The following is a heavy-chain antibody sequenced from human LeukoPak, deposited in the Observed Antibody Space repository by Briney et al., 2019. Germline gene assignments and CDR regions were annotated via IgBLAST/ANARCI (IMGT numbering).Heavy chain of an antibody. CDR2: ITGSGDTT. J-gene: IGHJ4*02. V-gene: IGHV3-23*01. CDR3: AKWGDYDILTGYYVSDF. Sequence: GGSLRLSCAASGFIFRNYAMSWVRQAPGKGLEWVSAITGSGDTTYYADSVKGRFTISRDNSKTPLYVEMNTLRAEDTAVYYCAKWGDYDILTGYYVSDFWGQGTLVTVS. CDR1: GFIFRNYA. D-gene: IGHD3-9*01.